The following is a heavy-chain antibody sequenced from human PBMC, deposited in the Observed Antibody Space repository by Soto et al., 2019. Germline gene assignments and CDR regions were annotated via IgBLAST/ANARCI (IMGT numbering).Heavy chain of an antibody. D-gene: IGHD4-17*01. CDR2: IYYSGST. Sequence: QVQLQESGPGLVKPSQTLSLTCTVSGGSISSGGYYWSWIRQHPGKGLEWIGYIYYSGSTYYNPSPKSRVTISVDTSKNQFSLKLSSVTAADTAVYYCARGHYGDSSYYFDYWGQGTLVTVSS. CDR1: GGSISSGGYY. CDR3: ARGHYGDSSYYFDY. V-gene: IGHV4-31*03. J-gene: IGHJ4*02.